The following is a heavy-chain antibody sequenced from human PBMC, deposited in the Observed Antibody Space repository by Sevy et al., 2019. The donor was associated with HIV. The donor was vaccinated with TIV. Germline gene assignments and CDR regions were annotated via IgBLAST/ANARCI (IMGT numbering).Heavy chain of an antibody. V-gene: IGHV3-7*01. J-gene: IGHJ6*02. CDR2: IKQDGSDK. Sequence: GGSLRLSCATSGFTFSSHWMSWVRQAPGKGLEWVANIKQDGSDKYYVDSVKGRFTISRNNAKNSLSLQMKSLRAEDTAVYYCARDTGGIGMDVWGQGTTVTVSS. D-gene: IGHD6-13*01. CDR1: GFTFSSHW. CDR3: ARDTGGIGMDV.